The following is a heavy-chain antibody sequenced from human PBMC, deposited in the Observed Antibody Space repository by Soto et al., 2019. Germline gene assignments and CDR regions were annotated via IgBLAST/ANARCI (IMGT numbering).Heavy chain of an antibody. D-gene: IGHD3-22*01. CDR1: GGTFSSYA. CDR3: ARTRRQNYYDSRGDACDI. J-gene: IGHJ3*02. CDR2: IIPIFGTA. V-gene: IGHV1-69*01. Sequence: QVQLVQSGAEVKKPGSSVKVSCKASGGTFSSYAISWVRQAPGQGLEWMGGIIPIFGTANYAQKFQGRVTITADESTSTAYMELSSLRSEDTAVYYCARTRRQNYYDSRGDACDIWGQGTMVTVSS.